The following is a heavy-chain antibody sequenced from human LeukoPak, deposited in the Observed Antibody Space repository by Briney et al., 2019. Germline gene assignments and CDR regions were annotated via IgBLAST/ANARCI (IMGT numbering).Heavy chain of an antibody. CDR2: ISDDGSNT. Sequence: GRSLRLSCAASGFTFSGSDMHWVRQAPGKGLKWVAVISDDGSNTYYADSVKGRFTISRDNSKNTLYLQLNSLRTEDTAVYYCAKDADTATIIYWYFDLWGRGTLVTVSS. CDR3: AKDADTATIIYWYFDL. V-gene: IGHV3-30*18. D-gene: IGHD5-18*01. CDR1: GFTFSGSD. J-gene: IGHJ2*01.